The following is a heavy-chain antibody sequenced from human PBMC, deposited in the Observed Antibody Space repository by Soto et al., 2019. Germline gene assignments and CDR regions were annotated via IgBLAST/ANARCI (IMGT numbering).Heavy chain of an antibody. V-gene: IGHV3-48*01. J-gene: IGHJ1*01. CDR3: ARDNSGSYSPEYFQH. CDR1: GFTFSSYS. CDR2: ISSSSSTI. Sequence: PGGSLRLSCAASGFTFSSYSMNWVRQAPGKGLEWVSFISSSSSTIYYADSVKGRFTISRDNAKNSLYLQMNSLRAEDTAVYYCARDNSGSYSPEYFQHWGQGTLVTVSS. D-gene: IGHD1-26*01.